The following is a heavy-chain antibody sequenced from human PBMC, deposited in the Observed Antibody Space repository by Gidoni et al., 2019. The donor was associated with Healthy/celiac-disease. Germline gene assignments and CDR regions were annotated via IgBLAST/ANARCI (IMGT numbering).Heavy chain of an antibody. CDR1: GFTFSNAW. CDR2: IKSKTDGGTT. CDR3: TTPEYSSSSLAAHYYYGMDV. Sequence: EVQLVESGGGLVKPGGSLRLSCAASGFTFSNAWMSWVRQAPGKGLEWVGRIKSKTDGGTTDYAAPVKGRFTISRDDSKNTLYLQMNSLKTGDTAVYYCTTPEYSSSSLAAHYYYGMDVWGQGTTVTVSS. V-gene: IGHV3-15*01. J-gene: IGHJ6*02. D-gene: IGHD6-6*01.